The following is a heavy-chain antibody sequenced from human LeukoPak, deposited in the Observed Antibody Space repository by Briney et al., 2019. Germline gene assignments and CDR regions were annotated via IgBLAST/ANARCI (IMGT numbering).Heavy chain of an antibody. CDR1: GGSISSSNW. V-gene: IGHV4-4*02. J-gene: IGHJ4*02. CDR3: ARDFAGDYDSRFDY. Sequence: PSGTLSLTCAVSGGSISSSNWWSWVRQPSGKGLEWIGEIYHSGSTNYNPSLKSRDTISVDKSKNQFSLKLSSVTAADTAVYYCARDFAGDYDSRFDYWGQGTLVTVSS. D-gene: IGHD3-22*01. CDR2: IYHSGST.